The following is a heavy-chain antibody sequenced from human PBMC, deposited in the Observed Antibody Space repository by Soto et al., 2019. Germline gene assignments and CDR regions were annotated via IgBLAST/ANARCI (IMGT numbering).Heavy chain of an antibody. J-gene: IGHJ6*02. CDR2: IIPIFGTA. Sequence: GASVKVSCKASGGTFSSYAISWVRQAPGQGLEWMGGIIPIFGTANYAQKFQGRVTITADKSTSTAYMELSSLRSEDTAVYYCARRSGIAAAAPYYYYGMDVWGQGTTVTVSS. D-gene: IGHD6-13*01. V-gene: IGHV1-69*06. CDR3: ARRSGIAAAAPYYYYGMDV. CDR1: GGTFSSYA.